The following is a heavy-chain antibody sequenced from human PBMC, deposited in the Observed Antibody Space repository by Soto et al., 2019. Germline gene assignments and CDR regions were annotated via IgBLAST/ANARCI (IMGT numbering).Heavy chain of an antibody. CDR3: ASNWNYPTFDY. Sequence: SVKVSCKASGGTFSSYAISWVRQAPGQGLEWMGGIIPIFGTANYAQKFQGRVTITADESTSTAYMELSSLRSEDTAVYYCASNWNYPTFDYWGQGTLVNVSS. V-gene: IGHV1-69*13. D-gene: IGHD1-7*01. CDR1: GGTFSSYA. J-gene: IGHJ4*02. CDR2: IIPIFGTA.